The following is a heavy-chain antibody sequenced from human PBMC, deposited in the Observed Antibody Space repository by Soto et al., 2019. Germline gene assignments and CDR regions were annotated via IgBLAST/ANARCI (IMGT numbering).Heavy chain of an antibody. Sequence: GASVKVSCKASGYTFTSYAMHWVRQAPGQRLEWMGWINAGNGNTKYSQKFQGRVTITRDTSASTAYMELSGLKSDDTAVYYCARDKDRQQLGGNYYYILDVWGQGTTVTVSS. V-gene: IGHV1-3*01. D-gene: IGHD3-3*02. CDR1: GYTFTSYA. CDR3: ARDKDRQQLGGNYYYILDV. CDR2: INAGNGNT. J-gene: IGHJ6*02.